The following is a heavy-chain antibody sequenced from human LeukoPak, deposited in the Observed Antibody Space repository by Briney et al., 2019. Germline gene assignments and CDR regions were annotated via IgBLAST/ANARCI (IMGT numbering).Heavy chain of an antibody. CDR2: ISSSGSTI. V-gene: IGHV3-11*01. CDR3: ARDRAYYTVTPL. D-gene: IGHD3-3*01. CDR1: GFTFSDHY. Sequence: PGGSLRLSCAASGFTFSDHYMSWIRQAPGKGLEWVSYISSSGSTIYYADSVKGRFTISRDNAKNSLYLQMNSLRAEDTAVYYCARDRAYYTVTPLWGQGTLVTVSS. J-gene: IGHJ4*02.